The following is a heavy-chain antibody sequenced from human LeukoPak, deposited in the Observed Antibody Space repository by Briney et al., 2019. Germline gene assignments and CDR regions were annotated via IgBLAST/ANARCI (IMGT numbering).Heavy chain of an antibody. D-gene: IGHD6-6*01. Sequence: GASVKVSCKASGCTFTSYAMNWVRQAPGQGLEWMGWINTNTGNPTYAQGFTGRFVFSLDTSVSTAYLQISSLKAEDTAVYYCARSKEQLVSIWYYYYYYYMDVWGKGTTVTVSS. CDR1: GCTFTSYA. CDR2: INTNTGNP. CDR3: ARSKEQLVSIWYYYYYYYMDV. V-gene: IGHV7-4-1*02. J-gene: IGHJ6*03.